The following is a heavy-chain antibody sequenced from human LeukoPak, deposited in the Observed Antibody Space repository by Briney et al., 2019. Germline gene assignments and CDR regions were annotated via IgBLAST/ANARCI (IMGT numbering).Heavy chain of an antibody. V-gene: IGHV1-69*01. D-gene: IGHD1-7*01. Sequence: GASVKVSCKASGGTFSSYAISWVRQAPGQGLEWMGGIIPIFGTANYAQKFQGRVTITADESTSTAYMELSSLRSEDTAVYYCARHQKVESWNYVINWFDPWGQGTLVTVSS. CDR1: GGTFSSYA. CDR2: IIPIFGTA. CDR3: ARHQKVESWNYVINWFDP. J-gene: IGHJ5*02.